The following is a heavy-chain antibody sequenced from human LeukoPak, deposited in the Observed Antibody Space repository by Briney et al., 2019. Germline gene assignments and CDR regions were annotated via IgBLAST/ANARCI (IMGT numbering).Heavy chain of an antibody. J-gene: IGHJ5*02. CDR1: GYSISSGYY. CDR2: IYYSGST. Sequence: NPSETLSLTCAVSGYSISSGYYWSWIRQPPGKGLEWIGYIYYSGSTYYNPSLKSRVTISVDTSKNQFSLKLSSVTAADTAVYYCARDEGSYYYGSHWFDPWGQGTLVTVSS. V-gene: IGHV4-30-4*08. D-gene: IGHD3-10*01. CDR3: ARDEGSYYYGSHWFDP.